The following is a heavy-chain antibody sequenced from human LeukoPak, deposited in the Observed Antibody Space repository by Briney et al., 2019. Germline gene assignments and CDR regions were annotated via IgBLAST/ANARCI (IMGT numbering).Heavy chain of an antibody. D-gene: IGHD3-10*01. J-gene: IGHJ4*02. CDR3: VKDRTGTYTLDY. CDR2: ISDDGSRQ. V-gene: IGHV3-30-3*01. Sequence: GGPLRLSCAATGFTFSNYAIHWGRQAPGKGLEWVAFISDDGSRQNYADSVKGRFTISRDNSKNTLNLQMNSLRAEDTAVYYCVKDRTGTYTLDYWGQGTLVTVSS. CDR1: GFTFSNYA.